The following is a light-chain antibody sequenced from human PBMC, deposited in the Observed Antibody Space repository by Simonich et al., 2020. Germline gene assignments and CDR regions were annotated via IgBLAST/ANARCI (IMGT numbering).Light chain of an antibody. V-gene: IGKV3-15*01. CDR2: DAS. CDR1: QSVSSY. Sequence: EIVLTQSPATLSLSPGERATLSCRASQSVSSYLAWYQQKPGQAPRLLIYDASTMATGIPARFSGSGSVTEFTLTISSMQSEDFAVYYCQQYNNWPPFTFGPGTKVDIK. CDR3: QQYNNWPPFT. J-gene: IGKJ3*01.